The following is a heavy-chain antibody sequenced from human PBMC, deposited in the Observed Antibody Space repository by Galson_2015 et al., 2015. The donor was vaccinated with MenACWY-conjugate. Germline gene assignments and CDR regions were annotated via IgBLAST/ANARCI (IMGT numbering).Heavy chain of an antibody. CDR3: AKTRGASFYFDS. D-gene: IGHD1-26*01. CDR1: GFTFSNAW. Sequence: SLRLSCAASGFTFSNAWMNWVRQAPGKGLEWVSRINPGGSSTTYADSVKDRFTISRDNAKNTLYLQMNSLRPEDTAVFYCAKTRGASFYFDSWGQGTLVTVSS. CDR2: INPGGSST. V-gene: IGHV3-74*01. J-gene: IGHJ4*02.